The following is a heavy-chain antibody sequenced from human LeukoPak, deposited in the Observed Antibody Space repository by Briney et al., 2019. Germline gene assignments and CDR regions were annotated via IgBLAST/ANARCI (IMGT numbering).Heavy chain of an antibody. CDR3: ATTLHSGSYSFDY. D-gene: IGHD1-26*01. J-gene: IGHJ4*02. V-gene: IGHV1-24*01. Sequence: ASVKVSCKVSGYTLTELSMHWVRQAPGKGLEWMGGFDPEDGETIYAQRFQGRVTMTEDTSTDTAYMELSSLRSEDTAVYYCATTLHSGSYSFDYWAREPWSPSPQ. CDR2: FDPEDGET. CDR1: GYTLTELS.